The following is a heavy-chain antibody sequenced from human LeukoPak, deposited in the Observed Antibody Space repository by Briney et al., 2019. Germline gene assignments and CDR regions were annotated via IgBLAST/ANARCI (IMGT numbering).Heavy chain of an antibody. CDR1: GYSFNGFW. V-gene: IGHV5-51*01. J-gene: IGHJ4*02. CDR2: IYPGDSVT. CDR3: ARRGDGYNLNFDY. Sequence: GESLKISCQGSGYSFNGFWIGWVRQMPGKGLEWMGIIYPGDSVTRYSPSFQGQVTISADKSISTAYLQWSSLKASDTAMYYCARRGDGYNLNFDYWGQGTLVTVSS. D-gene: IGHD5-24*01.